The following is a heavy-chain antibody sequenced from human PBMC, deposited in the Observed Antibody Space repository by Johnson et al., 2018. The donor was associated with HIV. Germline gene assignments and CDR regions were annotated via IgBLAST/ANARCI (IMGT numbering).Heavy chain of an antibody. CDR1: GLTVSGNY. CDR2: IYSGGST. J-gene: IGHJ3*02. Sequence: VQLVESGGGLVQPGGSLRLSCAASGLTVSGNYMTWVRQAPGKGLEWVSVIYSGGSTYYADSVTGRFTISRDNSKHTLYLHMNSLRAEDTAVYYCARDSGSSWTYHAFDIWGQGTMVTVSS. CDR3: ARDSGSSWTYHAFDI. D-gene: IGHD6-13*01. V-gene: IGHV3-66*02.